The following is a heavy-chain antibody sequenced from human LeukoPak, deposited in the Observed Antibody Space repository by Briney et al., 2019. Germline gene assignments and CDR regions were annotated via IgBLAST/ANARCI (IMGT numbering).Heavy chain of an antibody. J-gene: IGHJ4*02. CDR3: TTGINMVRGVIHLMGY. D-gene: IGHD3-10*01. CDR1: VVTLSNAW. V-gene: IGHV3-15*01. Sequence: GGSLRLSCAAPVVTLSNAWMSGGRQAPGKGLEWGGRIKSKTEGGTTDYAAPVKGRFTISRDDSKNRLYLQLNSLKTKDTTRNYCTTGINMVRGVIHLMGYWGQGTLVTVSS. CDR2: IKSKTEGGTT.